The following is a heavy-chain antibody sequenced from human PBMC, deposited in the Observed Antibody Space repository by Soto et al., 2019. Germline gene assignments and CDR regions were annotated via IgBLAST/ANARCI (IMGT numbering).Heavy chain of an antibody. J-gene: IGHJ5*01. CDR3: AREPYDITGCWFDS. CDR2: VYHTGST. V-gene: IGHV4-30-4*01. CDR1: GGSINGDYY. Sequence: SETLSLTCTVSGGSINGDYYWNWIRQAPGKGLEWIGYVYHTGSTYHNPSLKSRGSISVDTSNNQFSLKLSSVTAADTAVYFCAREPYDITGCWFDSWGQGIPVTVS. D-gene: IGHD3-22*01.